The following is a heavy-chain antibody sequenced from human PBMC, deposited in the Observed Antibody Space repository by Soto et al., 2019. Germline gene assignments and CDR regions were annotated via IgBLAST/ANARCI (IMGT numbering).Heavy chain of an antibody. CDR1: GFTFGSHA. D-gene: IGHD6-19*01. Sequence: GGSLRLSCAASGFTFGSHAMSWVRQAPGKGLEWVSAISGSGGSTNYADSVKGRFTISRDNSKNTVYLQMSSLRVDDTAVYYCAKDRGSGWYRPDAFDYWGQGILVTVSS. CDR2: ISGSGGST. CDR3: AKDRGSGWYRPDAFDY. V-gene: IGHV3-23*01. J-gene: IGHJ4*02.